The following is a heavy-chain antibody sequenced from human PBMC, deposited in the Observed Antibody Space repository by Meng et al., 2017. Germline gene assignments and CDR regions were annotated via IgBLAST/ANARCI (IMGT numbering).Heavy chain of an antibody. CDR3: ARGTGQTGHFDY. V-gene: IGHV6-1*01. CDR1: GDSCCSYRAV. J-gene: IGHJ4*02. D-gene: IGHD3-9*01. CDR2: TYYRSKWYN. Sequence: QEPLQKARPGVVKHSPTLSSSCSNPGDSCCSYRAVWNRTRQSPSRGLEWLGRTYYRSKWYNDYAVSVKSRITINPDTSKNQFSLQLNSVTPEDTAVYYCARGTGQTGHFDYWGQGTLVTVSS.